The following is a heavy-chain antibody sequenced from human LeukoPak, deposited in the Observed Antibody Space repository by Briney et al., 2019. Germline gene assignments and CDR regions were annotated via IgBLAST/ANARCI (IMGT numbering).Heavy chain of an antibody. D-gene: IGHD1-26*01. CDR3: ARDQWELPYYYYYMDV. CDR1: GYTFTSYG. V-gene: IGHV1-18*01. Sequence: ASVKVSCKASGYTFTSYGISWVRQAPGQGLEWMGWISAYNGNTDYAQKLQGRVTMTTDTSTSTAYMELRSLRSDDTAVYYCARDQWELPYYYYYMDVWGKGTTVTISS. CDR2: ISAYNGNT. J-gene: IGHJ6*03.